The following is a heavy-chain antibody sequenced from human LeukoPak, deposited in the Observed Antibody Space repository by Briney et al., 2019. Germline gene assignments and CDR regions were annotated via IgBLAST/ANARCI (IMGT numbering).Heavy chain of an antibody. CDR1: GGSISSYY. CDR3: ARGPERYFDWLLDYYYYMDV. J-gene: IGHJ6*03. Sequence: SETLSLTCTVSGGSISSYYWSWIRQPPGKGLEWIGEINHSGSTNYNPSLKSRVTISVDTSKNQFSLKLSSVTAADTAVYYCARGPERYFDWLLDYYYYMDVWGKGTTVTVSS. D-gene: IGHD3-9*01. V-gene: IGHV4-34*01. CDR2: INHSGST.